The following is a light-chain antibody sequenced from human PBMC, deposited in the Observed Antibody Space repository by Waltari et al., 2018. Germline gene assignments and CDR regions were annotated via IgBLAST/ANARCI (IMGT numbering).Light chain of an antibody. CDR1: SSNRGEGYD. J-gene: IGLJ3*02. CDR3: QSYDSSLSVWV. V-gene: IGLV1-40*01. Sequence: QSVLTQPPSVSGAPGKRVPIPCTGRSSNRGEGYDVNWYQQLPGTAPKLLIHGNNNRPSEVPDRFSASKSGTSASLAITGLQAEDEADYYCQSYDSSLSVWVFGGGTKLTVL. CDR2: GNN.